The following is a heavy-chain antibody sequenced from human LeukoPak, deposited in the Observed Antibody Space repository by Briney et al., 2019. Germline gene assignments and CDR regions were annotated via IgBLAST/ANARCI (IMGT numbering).Heavy chain of an antibody. V-gene: IGHV1-69*13. CDR3: ETYYYDSSGYLGVDY. CDR2: IIPIIGTA. D-gene: IGHD3-22*01. CDR1: GGTFSSYA. J-gene: IGHJ4*02. Sequence: SVKVSCKASGGTFSSYAISWVRQAPGQGLEWMGGIIPIIGTANYAQKFQGRVTITADESTSTAYMELSSLRSEDTAVYYCETYYYDSSGYLGVDYWGQGTLVTVSS.